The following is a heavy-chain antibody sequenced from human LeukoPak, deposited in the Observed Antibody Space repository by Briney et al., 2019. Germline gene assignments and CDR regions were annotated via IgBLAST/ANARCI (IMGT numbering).Heavy chain of an antibody. V-gene: IGHV4-38-2*02. D-gene: IGHD6-19*01. CDR3: ARDRYSSGWWENWFDP. J-gene: IGHJ5*02. Sequence: PSETLSLTCTVSGYSISSGYYWGWIRQPPGKGLEWIGSIYHSGSTYYNPSLKSRVTISVDTSKNQFSLKLSSVTAADTAVYYCARDRYSSGWWENWFDPWGQGTLVTVSS. CDR1: GYSISSGYY. CDR2: IYHSGST.